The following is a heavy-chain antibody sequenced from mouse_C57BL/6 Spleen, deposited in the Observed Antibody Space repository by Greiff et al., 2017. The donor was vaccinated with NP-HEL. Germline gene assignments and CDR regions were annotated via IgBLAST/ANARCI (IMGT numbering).Heavy chain of an antibody. CDR2: SRNKANDYTT. Sequence: DVKLVESGGGLVQSGRSLRLSCATSGFTFSDFYMDWVRQAPGKGLEWIAASRNKANDYTTEYSASVKGRFIVSRDTSQSILYLQMNALRAEDTAIYYCARGARDGYYFDYWGQGTTLTVSS. CDR3: ARGARDGYYFDY. J-gene: IGHJ2*01. D-gene: IGHD2-3*01. V-gene: IGHV7-1*01. CDR1: GFTFSDFY.